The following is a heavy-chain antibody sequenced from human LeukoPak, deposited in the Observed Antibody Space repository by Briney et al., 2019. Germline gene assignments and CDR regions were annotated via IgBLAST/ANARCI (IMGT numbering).Heavy chain of an antibody. CDR2: INPNSGGT. CDR1: GYTFTGYY. CDR3: ARDERAAAAGTKGYFDY. V-gene: IGHV1-2*02. Sequence: ASVKVSCKASGYTFTGYYMHWVRQAPGQGLEWMGWINPNSGGTNCAPRFQDRVTMTTDTSTSTAYMELRSLTPDDTAFYYCARDERAAAAGTKGYFDYWGQGTLVTVSS. D-gene: IGHD6-13*01. J-gene: IGHJ4*02.